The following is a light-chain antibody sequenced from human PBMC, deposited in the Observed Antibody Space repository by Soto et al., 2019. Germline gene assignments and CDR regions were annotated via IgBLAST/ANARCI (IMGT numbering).Light chain of an antibody. J-gene: IGKJ3*01. CDR3: QQYYNIPFT. V-gene: IGKV4-1*01. CDR2: WAS. Sequence: DIVMTQSPDSLAVSLGERATINCKSSQSVLYSSNNKNYLTWYQQKPGQPPKLLIYWASTRASGVPERFSGSGSGTDFTLTISSLQAEDVAVYYCQQYYNIPFTFGPGTKVDIK. CDR1: QSVLYSSNNKNY.